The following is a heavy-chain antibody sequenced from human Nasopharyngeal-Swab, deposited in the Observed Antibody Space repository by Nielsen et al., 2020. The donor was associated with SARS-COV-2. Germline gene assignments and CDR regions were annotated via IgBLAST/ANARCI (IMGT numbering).Heavy chain of an antibody. Sequence: GSLRLSCAASGFTFSSYWMSWVRQAPGKGLEWVANIKQDGSEKYYVDSVKGRFTISRDNAKNSLYLQMNSLRAEDTAVYYCARVGVVIAHYYYGMDVWGQGTTVTVSS. D-gene: IGHD2-21*01. CDR2: IKQDGSEK. CDR3: ARVGVVIAHYYYGMDV. J-gene: IGHJ6*02. CDR1: GFTFSSYW. V-gene: IGHV3-7*01.